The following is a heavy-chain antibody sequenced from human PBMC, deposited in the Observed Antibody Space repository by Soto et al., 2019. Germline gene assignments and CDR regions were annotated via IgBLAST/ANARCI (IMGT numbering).Heavy chain of an antibody. CDR3: ARQIYDSDTGPNFQYYFDS. V-gene: IGHV5-10-1*01. D-gene: IGHD3-22*01. J-gene: IGHJ4*02. Sequence: GESLKISCKGSGYSFTSYWINWVRQMPGKGLEWMGRIDPSDSYTNNSPSFQGHVTISADKSISTAYLQWSTLRASDTAMYYCARQIYDSDTGPNFQYYFDSWGQGTPVTVSS. CDR2: IDPSDSYT. CDR1: GYSFTSYW.